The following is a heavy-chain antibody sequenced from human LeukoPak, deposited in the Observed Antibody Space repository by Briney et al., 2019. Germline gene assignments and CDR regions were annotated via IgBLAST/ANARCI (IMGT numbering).Heavy chain of an antibody. D-gene: IGHD3-22*01. CDR3: ARPRGYDTRDFDY. CDR1: GFTFSGYW. J-gene: IGHJ4*02. CDR2: INAGGSTT. V-gene: IGHV3-74*03. Sequence: GRSLRLSCAASGFTFSGYWMHWVRQAPGKGLVWVSHINAGGSTTMYADSVKGRFTISRDNAKNTLYLQMNGLRAEDTAVYYCARPRGYDTRDFDYWGQGALVTVSS.